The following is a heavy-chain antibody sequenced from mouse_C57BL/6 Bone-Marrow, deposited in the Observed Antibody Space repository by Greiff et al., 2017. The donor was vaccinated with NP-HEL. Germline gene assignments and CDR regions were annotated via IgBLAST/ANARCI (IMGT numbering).Heavy chain of an antibody. Sequence: QVQLQQPGAELVKPGASVKVSCKASGYTFTSYWMHWVKQRPGQGLEWIGRIHPSDSDTNYNQKFKGKATLTVDKSSSTAYMQLSSLTSEDSAVYYCAIYEGYYVPHYYAMDYWGQGTSVTVSS. CDR1: GYTFTSYW. J-gene: IGHJ4*01. CDR3: AIYEGYYVPHYYAMDY. CDR2: IHPSDSDT. V-gene: IGHV1-74*01. D-gene: IGHD2-3*01.